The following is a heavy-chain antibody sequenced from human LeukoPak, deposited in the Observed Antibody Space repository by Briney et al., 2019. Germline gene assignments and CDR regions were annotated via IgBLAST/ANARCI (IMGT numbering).Heavy chain of an antibody. V-gene: IGHV3-30-3*01. CDR1: GFTFSSYA. D-gene: IGHD6-19*01. J-gene: IGHJ4*02. Sequence: GRSLRLSCPASGFTFSSYAMHWVRQAPGKGLEWVAVISYDGSNKYYADSVKGRFTISRDNSKNTLYLQMNSLRAEDTAVYYCARDPQSGQWLDYWGQGTLVTVSS. CDR3: ARDPQSGQWLDY. CDR2: ISYDGSNK.